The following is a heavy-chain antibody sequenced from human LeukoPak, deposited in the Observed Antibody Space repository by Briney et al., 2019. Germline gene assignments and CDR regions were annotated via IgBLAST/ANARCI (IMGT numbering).Heavy chain of an antibody. J-gene: IGHJ3*02. Sequence: SETLSLTCTVSGGSISSYYWSWIRQPPGKGLEWIGYIYYSGSTNYNPSLKSRVTISVDTSKNQFPLKLSSVTAADTAVYYCARSSYVVGATPGAFDIWGQGTMVTVSS. CDR3: ARSSYVVGATPGAFDI. CDR2: IYYSGST. D-gene: IGHD1-26*01. CDR1: GGSISSYY. V-gene: IGHV4-59*08.